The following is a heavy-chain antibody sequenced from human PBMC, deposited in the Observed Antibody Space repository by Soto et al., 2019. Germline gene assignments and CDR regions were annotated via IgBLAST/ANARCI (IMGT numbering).Heavy chain of an antibody. CDR2: IYYSGST. J-gene: IGHJ4*02. D-gene: IGHD5-12*01. Sequence: PSETLSLTCTVSSGSISSSSYYWGWIRQPPGKGLEWIGSIYYSGSTYYNPSLKSRVTIPVDTSKNQFSLKLSSVTAADTAVYYCAIVATSAFDYWGQGTLVTVSS. V-gene: IGHV4-39*01. CDR3: AIVATSAFDY. CDR1: SGSISSSSYY.